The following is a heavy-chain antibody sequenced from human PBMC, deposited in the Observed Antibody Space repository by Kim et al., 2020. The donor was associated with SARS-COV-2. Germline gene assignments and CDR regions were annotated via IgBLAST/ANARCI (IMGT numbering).Heavy chain of an antibody. CDR3: ARARYSSGWGGWFDP. V-gene: IGHV1-18*01. J-gene: IGHJ5*02. CDR2: ISAYNGNT. Sequence: ASVKVSCKASGYTFISYGISWVRQAPGQGLEWMGWISAYNGNTNYAQKLQGRVTMTTDTSTSTAYMELRSLRSDDTAVYYCARARYSSGWGGWFDPWGQGTLVTVSS. CDR1: GYTFISYG. D-gene: IGHD6-19*01.